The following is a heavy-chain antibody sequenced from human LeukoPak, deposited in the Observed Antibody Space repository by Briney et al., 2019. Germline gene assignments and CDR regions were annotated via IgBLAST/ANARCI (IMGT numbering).Heavy chain of an antibody. CDR1: GFTFNIYW. Sequence: GGSLRLSCAASGFTFNIYWMHWVRQAPGKGLVWVSHISGDGSSTSYADSVKGRFTISRDNAKNTLYLQMNSLRAGDTAVYYCARDRSYSVDYWGQGTLVTVSS. V-gene: IGHV3-74*01. D-gene: IGHD1-26*01. J-gene: IGHJ4*02. CDR2: ISGDGSST. CDR3: ARDRSYSVDY.